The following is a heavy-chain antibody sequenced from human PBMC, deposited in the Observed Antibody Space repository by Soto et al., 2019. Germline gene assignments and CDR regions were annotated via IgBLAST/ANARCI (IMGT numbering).Heavy chain of an antibody. CDR3: AKDSGRGYNYGQHWFGP. Sequence: GGSLRLSCAASGFTFSSYWMHWVRQAPGKGLVWVSRINSYGSNTNYADSVKGRFTISRDNSKNTLYLQMNSLRAEDTAVYYCAKDSGRGYNYGQHWFGPWGQGTLVTVSS. CDR2: INSYGSNT. CDR1: GFTFSSYW. D-gene: IGHD5-18*01. J-gene: IGHJ5*02. V-gene: IGHV3-74*01.